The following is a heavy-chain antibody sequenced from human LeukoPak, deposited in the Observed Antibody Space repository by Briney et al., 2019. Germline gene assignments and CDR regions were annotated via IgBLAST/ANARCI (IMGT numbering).Heavy chain of an antibody. D-gene: IGHD4-17*01. Sequence: GASVKVSCKASGYTFTSYDINWVRRATGQGLEWMGWMNPNSGNTGYAQKFQGRVTMTRNTSISTAYMELSSLRSEDTAVYYCARGTSDYGDYEYYYYYYMDVWGKGTTVTISS. CDR1: GYTFTSYD. J-gene: IGHJ6*03. V-gene: IGHV1-8*01. CDR3: ARGTSDYGDYEYYYYYYMDV. CDR2: MNPNSGNT.